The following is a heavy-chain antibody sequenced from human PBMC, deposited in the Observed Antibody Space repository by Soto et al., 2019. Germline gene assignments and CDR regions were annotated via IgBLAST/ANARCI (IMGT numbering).Heavy chain of an antibody. CDR3: ARDMTTVTTGTRNN. J-gene: IGHJ4*02. D-gene: IGHD4-17*01. CDR1: GLTFGSYA. V-gene: IGHV3-23*01. Sequence: GGSLRLSCAASGLTFGSYARIWVRQAPGKGLGWVSTISSSGDSTYYADSVKGRFTVSRDNSMNTLYLQMNSLRAEDTAVYYCARDMTTVTTGTRNNWGQGTLLTVSS. CDR2: ISSSGDST.